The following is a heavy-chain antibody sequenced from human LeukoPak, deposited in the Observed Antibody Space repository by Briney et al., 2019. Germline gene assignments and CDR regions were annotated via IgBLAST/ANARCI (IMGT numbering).Heavy chain of an antibody. J-gene: IGHJ4*02. CDR1: GGSISDYY. V-gene: IGHV4-59*12. CDR3: ARGIPFDY. Sequence: SETLSLTCTVSGGSISDYYWSWIRQPPGKGLEWIGYIYYSGSTYYNPSLKSRVTISVDTSKNQFSLKLSSVTAADTAVYYCARGIPFDYWGQGTLVTVSS. D-gene: IGHD2-21*01. CDR2: IYYSGST.